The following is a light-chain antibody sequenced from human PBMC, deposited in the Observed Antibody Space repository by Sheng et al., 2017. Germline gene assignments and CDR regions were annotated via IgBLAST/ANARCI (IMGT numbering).Light chain of an antibody. CDR2: SAF. CDR3: QQYSNWPLT. V-gene: IGKV3-15*01. J-gene: IGKJ3*01. CDR1: QTVTTF. Sequence: EIILTQSPVTLSVSPGETATLSCRASQTVTTFLAWYQHKRGQAPRLLIYSAFAGATGVPARFSGGGSGTDFNLTITSLQSDDFAVYYCQQYSNWPLTFGPGTTVDV.